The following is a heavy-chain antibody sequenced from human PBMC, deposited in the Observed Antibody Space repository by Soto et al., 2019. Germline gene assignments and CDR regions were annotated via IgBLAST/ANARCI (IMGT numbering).Heavy chain of an antibody. Sequence: RASVKVSCKASGYTFTTYGISWVRQAPGQGLEWMGWISGDSRHINYAPSVQGRVTMTADTSTSTAYMEVRSLRTDDTAVYYCARDQKVYCSTTSCPNFDYWGQGTMVTVYS. D-gene: IGHD2-2*01. CDR1: GYTFTTYG. J-gene: IGHJ4*02. CDR2: ISGDSRHI. CDR3: ARDQKVYCSTTSCPNFDY. V-gene: IGHV1-18*04.